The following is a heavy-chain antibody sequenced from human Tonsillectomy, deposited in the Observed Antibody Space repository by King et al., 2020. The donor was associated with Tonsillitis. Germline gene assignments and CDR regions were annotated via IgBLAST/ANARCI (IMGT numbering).Heavy chain of an antibody. CDR2: IYANGGST. CDR3: AKAEWSGEDWYFDL. CDR1: GGSISSYY. V-gene: IGHV4-4*07. D-gene: IGHD3-3*01. J-gene: IGHJ2*01. Sequence: QLQESGPGLVKPSETLSLTCTVSGGSISSYYWNWIRQPAGKGLEWIGRIYANGGSTNYNPPLKSRVSMSLDTSKNQFSLNLTSVTAADTAVYSCAKAEWSGEDWYFDLWGRGTLVTVSS.